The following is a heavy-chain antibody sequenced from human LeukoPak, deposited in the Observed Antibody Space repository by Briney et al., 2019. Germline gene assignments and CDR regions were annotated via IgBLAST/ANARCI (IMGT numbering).Heavy chain of an antibody. D-gene: IGHD6-13*01. CDR2: IYTSGST. Sequence: SETLSLTCTVSGGSISSYYWSWIRQPAGKGLEWIGRIYTSGSTNYNPSLKSRVTMSVDTSKNQFSLKLSSVTAADTAVYYCARDRSSSWYNWCDPWGQGTLVTVSS. J-gene: IGHJ5*02. CDR3: ARDRSSSWYNWCDP. V-gene: IGHV4-4*07. CDR1: GGSISSYY.